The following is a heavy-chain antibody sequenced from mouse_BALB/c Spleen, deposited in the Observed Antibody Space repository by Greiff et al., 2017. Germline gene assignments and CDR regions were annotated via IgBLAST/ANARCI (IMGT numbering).Heavy chain of an antibody. D-gene: IGHD2-2*01. Sequence: VKLVESGPGLVAPSQSLSITCTVSGFSLTSYDISWIRQPPGKGLEWLGVIWTGGGTNYNSAFMSRLSISNDNSKSQVFLKMNSLQTDDTAIYYCVRDRNGYAWFAYWGQGTLVTVSA. V-gene: IGHV2-9-2*01. CDR1: GFSLTSYD. CDR2: IWTGGGT. J-gene: IGHJ3*01. CDR3: VRDRNGYAWFAY.